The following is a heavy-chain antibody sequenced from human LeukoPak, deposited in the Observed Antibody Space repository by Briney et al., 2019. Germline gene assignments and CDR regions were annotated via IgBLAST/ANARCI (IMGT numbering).Heavy chain of an antibody. CDR3: ARRAGFYGSGSYLNWFDP. J-gene: IGHJ5*02. V-gene: IGHV4-59*12. Sequence: SETLSLTCTVSGGSISSYYWSWIRQPPGKGLEWIGYIYYSGSTNYNPSLKSRVTISVDTSKNQFSLKLSSVTAADTAVYYCARRAGFYGSGSYLNWFDPWGQGTLVTVSS. CDR2: IYYSGST. D-gene: IGHD3-10*01. CDR1: GGSISSYY.